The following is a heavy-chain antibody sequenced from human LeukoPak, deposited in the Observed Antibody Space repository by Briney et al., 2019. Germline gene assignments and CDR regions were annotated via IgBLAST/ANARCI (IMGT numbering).Heavy chain of an antibody. D-gene: IGHD2-2*01. Sequence: GSLRLSFSASGFTPNDYTINLVRQAPGKGPEVGSGISVSDDSTYCADSVKGRFTMYRDNSNNMLYLQMNSLRAEDTAVYYCAKDRYCSSTNCPYDYWGQGTLVTVSS. J-gene: IGHJ4*02. CDR1: GFTPNDYT. V-gene: IGHV3-23*01. CDR2: ISVSDDST. CDR3: AKDRYCSSTNCPYDY.